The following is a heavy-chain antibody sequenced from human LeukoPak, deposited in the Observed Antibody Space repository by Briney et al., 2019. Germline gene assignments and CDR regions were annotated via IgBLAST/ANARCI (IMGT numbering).Heavy chain of an antibody. V-gene: IGHV1-8*01. CDR2: MNPNSGNT. Sequence: EASVKVSCKASGYTFTSYDINWVRQATGQGLEWMGWMNPNSGNTGYAQKFQGRVTMTRNTSISTAYMELSSLRSEDTAVYYCARAFDDYGDYNWFDPWGQGTLVTVSS. CDR1: GYTFTSYD. D-gene: IGHD4-17*01. J-gene: IGHJ5*02. CDR3: ARAFDDYGDYNWFDP.